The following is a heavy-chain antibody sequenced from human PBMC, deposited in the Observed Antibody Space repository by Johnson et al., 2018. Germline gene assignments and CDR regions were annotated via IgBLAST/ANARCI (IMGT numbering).Heavy chain of an antibody. CDR1: GFTFSSYA. CDR2: ISYDGSNK. J-gene: IGHJ1*01. Sequence: QVQLVQSGGGVVQPGRSLRLSCAASGFTFSSYAMHWVRQAPGKGLEWVAVISYDGSNKYYADSVKGRFTISRDNSKNTLYLQMKSLRAEDTAVYYCARASVGTSEYFQHWGQGTLVTVSS. D-gene: IGHD2-21*02. V-gene: IGHV3-30-3*01. CDR3: ARASVGTSEYFQH.